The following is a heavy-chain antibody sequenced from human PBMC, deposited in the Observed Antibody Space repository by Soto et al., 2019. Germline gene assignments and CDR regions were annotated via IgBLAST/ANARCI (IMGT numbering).Heavy chain of an antibody. V-gene: IGHV4-39*01. J-gene: IGHJ6*02. CDR3: ARQGSGWTRGYYYYGMDV. CDR2: IYYSGST. Sequence: PSETLTLTCTVSGGSISSSSYYWGWIRQPPGKGLEWIGSIYYSGSTYYNPSLKSRVTISVDTSKNQFSLKLSSVTAADTAVYYCARQGSGWTRGYYYYGMDVWGQGTTVTVSS. CDR1: GGSISSSSYY. D-gene: IGHD6-19*01.